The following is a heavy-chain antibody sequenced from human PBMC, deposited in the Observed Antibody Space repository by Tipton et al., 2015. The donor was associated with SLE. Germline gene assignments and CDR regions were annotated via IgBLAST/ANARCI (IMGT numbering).Heavy chain of an antibody. CDR1: GGSISTYY. CDR2: INHSGGT. D-gene: IGHD3/OR15-3a*01. J-gene: IGHJ6*03. Sequence: TLSLTCTVSGGSISTYYWSWIRQPPGKGLEWIGEINHSGGTNYNPSLKSRVTISVDTSKNQFSLKLSSVTAADTAVYYCARAPGLDRDYYYYFYMDVWDKGTTVTVSS. V-gene: IGHV4-34*01. CDR3: ARAPGLDRDYYYYFYMDV.